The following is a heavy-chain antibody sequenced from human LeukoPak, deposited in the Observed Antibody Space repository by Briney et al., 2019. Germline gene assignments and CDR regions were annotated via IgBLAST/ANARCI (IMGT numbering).Heavy chain of an antibody. D-gene: IGHD3-9*01. CDR3: ASANDNYYYYYMDV. CDR2: IYVDGST. Sequence: GGSLRLSCAASGISVSSNYMSWVRRAPGKGLQWVSVIYVDGSTYYADSVKGRITISRDNSRNTLYLQMNSLRAEDTAVYYCASANDNYYYYYMDVWGKGTTVTISS. CDR1: GISVSSNY. J-gene: IGHJ6*03. V-gene: IGHV3-66*01.